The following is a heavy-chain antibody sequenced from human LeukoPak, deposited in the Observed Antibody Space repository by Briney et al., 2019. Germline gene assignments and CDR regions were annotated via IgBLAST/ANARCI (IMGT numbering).Heavy chain of an antibody. D-gene: IGHD3-22*01. CDR3: ARDQLSLVVADAFDI. J-gene: IGHJ3*02. V-gene: IGHV3-30-3*01. CDR1: GFTFSSYA. CDR2: ISYDGSNK. Sequence: GGSLRLSCAASGFTFSSYAMHWVRQAPGKGLEWVAVISYDGSNKYYADSVKGRFTISRDNSKNTLYLQMNSLRAEDTAVYYCARDQLSLVVADAFDIWGQGTMVTVSS.